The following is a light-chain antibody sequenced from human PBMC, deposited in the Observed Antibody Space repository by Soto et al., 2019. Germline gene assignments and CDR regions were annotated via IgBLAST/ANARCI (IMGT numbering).Light chain of an antibody. V-gene: IGKV1-5*01. CDR2: DAS. J-gene: IGKJ5*01. CDR3: QQYHTSSIT. Sequence: IQMTQSPSTLSASAGDRVTITCRASQTISSWLAWYQQKPGKAPNLLIYDASSLERGVPSRFSGTGSGTEFTLTIDRLQPDDFATYYCQQYHTSSITFGRGTPLDIK. CDR1: QTISSW.